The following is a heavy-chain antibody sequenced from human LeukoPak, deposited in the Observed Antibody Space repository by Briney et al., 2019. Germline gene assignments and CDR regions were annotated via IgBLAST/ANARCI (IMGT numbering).Heavy chain of an antibody. CDR2: ISRGGAGT. V-gene: IGHV3-23*01. Sequence: GGSLRLSCAASGFTFSTYTMGWVRQAPGKGLEWVSDISRGGAGTYYADSVKGRFTISRDDSKHTLYLQMNNLRAEDTATYYCARAGDGSWYDYWGQGTLVTVFS. D-gene: IGHD6-13*01. J-gene: IGHJ4*02. CDR3: ARAGDGSWYDY. CDR1: GFTFSTYT.